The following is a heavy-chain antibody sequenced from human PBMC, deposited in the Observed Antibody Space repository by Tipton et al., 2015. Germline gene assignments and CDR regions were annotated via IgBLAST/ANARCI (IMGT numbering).Heavy chain of an antibody. CDR3: ARDLEHGMDV. Sequence: TLSLTCSVSSDSISKYYWSWIRQPPGKGLEWIGYVSHSDTSHYNPSLKSRVTISVDTSKNQFSLTLNSLTAADTAVYYCARDLEHGMDVWGHGTTVTVS. CDR1: SDSISKYY. J-gene: IGHJ6*02. V-gene: IGHV4-59*01. CDR2: VSHSDTS. D-gene: IGHD5-24*01.